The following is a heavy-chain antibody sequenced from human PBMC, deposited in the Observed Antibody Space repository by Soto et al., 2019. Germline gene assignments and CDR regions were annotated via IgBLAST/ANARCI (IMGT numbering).Heavy chain of an antibody. V-gene: IGHV4-34*01. CDR3: ARGWRFEP. D-gene: IGHD1-1*01. J-gene: IGHJ5*02. CDR1: VGSFSGYQ. Sequence: PSETLSLTCGFYVGSFSGYQWNCIRHSPGQWLEWIGEINHSGTTKYNPSLESRINLSVDTSKKQFSLKMFSVTAADTAIYYCARGWRFEPWGQETQVNVSS. CDR2: INHSGTT.